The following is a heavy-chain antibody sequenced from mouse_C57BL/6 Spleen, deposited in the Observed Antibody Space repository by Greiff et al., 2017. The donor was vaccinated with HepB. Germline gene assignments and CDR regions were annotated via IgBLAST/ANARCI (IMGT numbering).Heavy chain of an antibody. CDR1: GFTFSDYY. Sequence: EVHLVESEGGLVQPGSSMKLSCTASGFTFSDYYMAWVRQVPEKGLEWVANINYDGSSTYYLDSLKSRFIISRENAKNILYLQMSSLKSEDTATYYCARVDGYYYAMDYWGQGTSVTVSS. CDR2: INYDGSST. V-gene: IGHV5-16*01. CDR3: ARVDGYYYAMDY. D-gene: IGHD2-3*01. J-gene: IGHJ4*01.